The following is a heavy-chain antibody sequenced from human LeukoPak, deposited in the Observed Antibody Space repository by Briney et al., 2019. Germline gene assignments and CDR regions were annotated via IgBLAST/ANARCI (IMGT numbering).Heavy chain of an antibody. D-gene: IGHD3-22*01. CDR2: ISGNGGRT. Sequence: GGSLRLSCVASGFTFSNYAMSWVRQAPGKGLEWVSAISGNGGRTYYADSGKGRFTILRDHSKNTLFLQMNSLRAEDTAVYYCAKTDSSDYSFSFDSWGQGTLVTVSS. CDR3: AKTDSSDYSFSFDS. CDR1: GFTFSNYA. J-gene: IGHJ4*02. V-gene: IGHV3-23*01.